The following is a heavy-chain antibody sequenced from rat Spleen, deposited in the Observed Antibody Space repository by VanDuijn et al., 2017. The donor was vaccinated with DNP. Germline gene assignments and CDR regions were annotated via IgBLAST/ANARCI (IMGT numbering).Heavy chain of an antibody. Sequence: EVQLVQSGGGLVQPGRSLKLSCVASGFTFSDYNMAWVRQAPKKGLEWVATISYDGRVTYYRDSVKGRFTLSRDNAKSTLYLQMDSLRSEDTATYYCARPDYWGQGVMVTVSS. V-gene: IGHV5-7*01. J-gene: IGHJ2*01. CDR1: GFTFSDYN. CDR2: ISYDGRVT. CDR3: ARPDY.